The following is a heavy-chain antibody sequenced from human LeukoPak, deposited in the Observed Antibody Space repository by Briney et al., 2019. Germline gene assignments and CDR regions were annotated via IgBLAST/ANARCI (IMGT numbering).Heavy chain of an antibody. CDR1: GFSFSSSW. J-gene: IGHJ4*02. D-gene: IGHD3-10*01. V-gene: IGHV3-7*01. CDR3: GRVGAYYGSGSYSDY. Sequence: GGSLRLSCAASGFSFSSSWMSWVRQAPGKGLEWVANIKQDGSEKYYVDSVKGRFTISRDNAKKSLFLQMNSLRAEDTAVYYCGRVGAYYGSGSYSDYWGQGTLVTVSS. CDR2: IKQDGSEK.